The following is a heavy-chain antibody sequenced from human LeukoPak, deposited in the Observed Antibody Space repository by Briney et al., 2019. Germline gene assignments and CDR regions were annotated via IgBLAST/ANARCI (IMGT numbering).Heavy chain of an antibody. J-gene: IGHJ4*02. D-gene: IGHD3-10*01. CDR1: GFTFDDYG. Sequence: PGGSLRLSCAASGFTFDDYGMSWVRQAPGRGLEWVFGINWNGGITGYADSVKGRFTISRDNAKNSLYLQMNSLRAEDTALYYCARDLVRSYGSGSYYNCLGYWGQGTLVTVSS. CDR3: ARDLVRSYGSGSYYNCLGY. V-gene: IGHV3-20*04. CDR2: INWNGGIT.